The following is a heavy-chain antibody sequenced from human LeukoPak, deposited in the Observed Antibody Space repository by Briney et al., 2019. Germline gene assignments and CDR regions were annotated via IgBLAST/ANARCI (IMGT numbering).Heavy chain of an antibody. V-gene: IGHV4-34*01. Sequence: PSETLSLTCAVYGGSFSGYYWSWIRQPPVKGLEWIGEINHSGSTNYNPSLKSRVTISVDTSKNQFSLKLSSVTAADTAVYYCARGRRRYYYDSSGYFNWFDPWGQGTLVTVSS. CDR1: GGSFSGYY. J-gene: IGHJ5*02. CDR3: ARGRRRYYYDSSGYFNWFDP. D-gene: IGHD3-22*01. CDR2: INHSGST.